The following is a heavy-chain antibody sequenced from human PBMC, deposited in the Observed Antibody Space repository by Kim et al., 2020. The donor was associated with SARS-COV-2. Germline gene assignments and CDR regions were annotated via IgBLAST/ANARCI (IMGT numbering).Heavy chain of an antibody. CDR1: GFTFSSYW. Sequence: GGSLRLSCAASGFTFSSYWMHWVRQAPGKRLVWVSRINTDGSSTSYADSVKGRLTISRDNAKNTLYLQMNSLRAEDTAVYYCAREIYGSGMGFDPWGQGTLVTVSS. CDR3: AREIYGSGMGFDP. CDR2: INTDGSST. D-gene: IGHD3-10*01. J-gene: IGHJ5*02. V-gene: IGHV3-74*01.